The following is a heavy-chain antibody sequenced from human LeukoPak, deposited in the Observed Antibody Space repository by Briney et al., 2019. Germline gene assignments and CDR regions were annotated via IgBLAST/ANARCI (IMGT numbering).Heavy chain of an antibody. J-gene: IGHJ6*02. CDR3: ARGSTTVYYYYGMDV. Sequence: ASVKVSCKASGGTFSSYAISWVRQAPGQGLVWMGRIIPILGIANYAQKFQGGVTITADKSTSTAYMELSSLRSEDTAVYYCARGSTTVYYYYGMDVWGQGTTVTVSS. CDR2: IIPILGIA. D-gene: IGHD2-2*01. CDR1: GGTFSSYA. V-gene: IGHV1-69*04.